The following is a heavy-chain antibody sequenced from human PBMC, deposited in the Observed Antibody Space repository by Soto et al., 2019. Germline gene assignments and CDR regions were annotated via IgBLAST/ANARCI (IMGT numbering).Heavy chain of an antibody. CDR2: ISAYNGNT. CDR1: GYTFTSYG. CDR3: ARSTVVPAAQYGMDV. J-gene: IGHJ6*02. V-gene: IGHV1-18*04. Sequence: QVQLVQSGAEVKKPGASVKVSCKASGYTFTSYGISWVRQAPGQGLEWMGWISAYNGNTNYAQKLQGRVTMTTDTSTCTAYRELRSLRPDDTAVYYCARSTVVPAAQYGMDVWGQGTTDTVSS. D-gene: IGHD2-2*01.